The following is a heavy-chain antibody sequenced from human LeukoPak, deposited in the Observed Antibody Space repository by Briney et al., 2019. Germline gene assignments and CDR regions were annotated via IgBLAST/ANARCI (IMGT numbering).Heavy chain of an antibody. J-gene: IGHJ4*02. CDR2: ISDTGATT. Sequence: GGSLRLFCAGSGFTFSSYAMSWVRPAPGKGLGWVSAISDTGATTYDADSVKGRFTISRDNSRSTLYLQMNSLRAEDTALYYCAKDTSIGRYCTNGVCSPFDYWGQGTLVTVSS. V-gene: IGHV3-23*01. CDR1: GFTFSSYA. CDR3: AKDTSIGRYCTNGVCSPFDY. D-gene: IGHD2-8*01.